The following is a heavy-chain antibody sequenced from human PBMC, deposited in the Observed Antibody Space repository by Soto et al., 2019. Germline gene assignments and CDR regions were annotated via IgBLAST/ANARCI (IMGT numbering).Heavy chain of an antibody. CDR1: GGTFSSYT. CDR2: IIPILGIA. J-gene: IGHJ6*02. D-gene: IGHD5-18*01. V-gene: IGHV1-69*04. Sequence: SVKVSCKASGGTFSSYTISWVRQAPGQGLEWMGRIIPILGIANYAQKFQGRVTITADKSTSTAYMELSSLRSEDTAVYYCARDFRSYGWEGYYYYGMDVWGQGTTVTVSS. CDR3: ARDFRSYGWEGYYYYGMDV.